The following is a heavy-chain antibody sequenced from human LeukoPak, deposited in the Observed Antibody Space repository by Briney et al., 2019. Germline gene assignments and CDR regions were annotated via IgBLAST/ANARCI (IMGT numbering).Heavy chain of an antibody. J-gene: IGHJ4*02. CDR1: GGSISSYY. D-gene: IGHD3-16*02. CDR3: ARLLRLGELSFVGYF. Sequence: SETLSLTCTVSGGSISSYYWSWIRQPPGKGLEWIGYIYYSGSTNYNPSLKSRVTISVDTSKSQFSLKLSSVTAADTAVYYCARLLRLGELSFVGYFWGQGTLVTVSS. CDR2: IYYSGST. V-gene: IGHV4-59*08.